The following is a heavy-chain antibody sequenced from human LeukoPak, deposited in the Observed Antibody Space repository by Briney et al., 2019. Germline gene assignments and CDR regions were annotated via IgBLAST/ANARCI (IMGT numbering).Heavy chain of an antibody. CDR3: AREDGYNWYYFDY. CDR1: SGSISSGSYY. Sequence: SETLSLTCTVSSGSISSGSYYWSWIRQPAGKGLERIGRIYTSGSTIYNPSLKSRVTISLATSKNQFSLKLSSVTAADTAVYYCAREDGYNWYYFDYWGQGTLVTVSS. D-gene: IGHD5-24*01. V-gene: IGHV4-61*02. J-gene: IGHJ4*02. CDR2: IYTSGST.